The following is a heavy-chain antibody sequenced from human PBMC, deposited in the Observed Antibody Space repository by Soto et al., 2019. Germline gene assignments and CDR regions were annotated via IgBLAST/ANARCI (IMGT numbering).Heavy chain of an antibody. J-gene: IGHJ4*02. CDR1: GFTFSSYG. CDR2: ISYDGSNK. Sequence: QVQLVESGGGVVQPGRSLRLSCAASGFTFSSYGMHWVRQAPGKGLEWVAVISYDGSNKYYADSVKGRFTISRDNSKNTLYLQMNSLRAEDTAVYYCAKDSIDYWGQGTLVTVSS. V-gene: IGHV3-30*18. CDR3: AKDSIDY.